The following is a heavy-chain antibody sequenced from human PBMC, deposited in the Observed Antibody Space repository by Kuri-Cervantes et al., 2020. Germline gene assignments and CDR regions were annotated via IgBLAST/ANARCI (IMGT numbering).Heavy chain of an antibody. V-gene: IGHV3-30*03. Sequence: LSLTCAASGFTFSSYGMHWVRQAPGKGLEWVAVISYDGSNKYYADSVKGRFTISRDNSKNTLYLQMNSLRAEDTAVYYCARDRSERITIFGVVTECWYFDLWGRGTLVTVSS. CDR2: ISYDGSNK. D-gene: IGHD3-3*01. J-gene: IGHJ2*01. CDR3: ARDRSERITIFGVVTECWYFDL. CDR1: GFTFSSYG.